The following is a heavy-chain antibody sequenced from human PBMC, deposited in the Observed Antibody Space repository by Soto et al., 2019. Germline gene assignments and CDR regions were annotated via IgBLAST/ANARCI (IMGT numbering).Heavy chain of an antibody. J-gene: IGHJ1*01. CDR3: ARDGEGSSGWYQH. V-gene: IGHV7-4-1*01. D-gene: IGHD6-19*01. CDR2: INTNTGIP. CDR1: GYTFTGYA. Sequence: ASVKVSCKASGYTFTGYAMNWVRQAPGQGLEWMGWINTNTGIPTYAQGFTGRFVFSLDISVSTAYLQICSLKAEDTAVYYCARDGEGSSGWYQHWGQGTLVTVSS.